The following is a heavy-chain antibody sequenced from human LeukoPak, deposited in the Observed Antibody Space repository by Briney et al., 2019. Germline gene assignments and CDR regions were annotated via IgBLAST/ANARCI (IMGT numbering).Heavy chain of an antibody. CDR3: ASHPYDILTGYYQDY. D-gene: IGHD3-9*01. CDR2: IYYSGST. V-gene: IGHV4-59*08. CDR1: GGSISSYY. J-gene: IGHJ4*02. Sequence: SETLSLTCTVSGGSISSYYWSWLRQPPGKGLEWIGYIYYSGSTNYNPSLKSRVTISVDTSKNQFSLKLSSVTAADTAVYYCASHPYDILTGYYQDYWGQGTLVTVSS.